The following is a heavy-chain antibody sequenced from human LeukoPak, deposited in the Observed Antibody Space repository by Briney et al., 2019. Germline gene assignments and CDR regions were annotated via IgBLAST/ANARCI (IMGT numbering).Heavy chain of an antibody. V-gene: IGHV1-18*01. CDR2: ISAYNGNT. CDR1: GYTFTSYG. D-gene: IGHD2-21*02. CDR3: ARTTSMTASGYDY. J-gene: IGHJ4*02. Sequence: ASVKVSCKASGYTFTSYGISWVRQAPGQGLEWMGWISAYNGNTNYAQKLQDRVTITTDTSISTAYMELSSLSSEDTAVYFCARTTSMTASGYDYWGQGTLVSVSS.